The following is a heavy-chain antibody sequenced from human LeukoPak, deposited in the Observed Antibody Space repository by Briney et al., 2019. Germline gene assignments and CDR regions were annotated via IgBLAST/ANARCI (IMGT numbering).Heavy chain of an antibody. Sequence: GGSLRLSCAASGFTFDDYAMHWVRQAPGKGLEWVSGINWNSNDIGYADSVKGRFTISRDNARNSLYLQMNSLRAEDTALYYCAKRGCSGGSCYYFDYWGQGTLVTVSS. J-gene: IGHJ4*02. CDR2: INWNSNDI. CDR3: AKRGCSGGSCYYFDY. CDR1: GFTFDDYA. D-gene: IGHD2-15*01. V-gene: IGHV3-9*01.